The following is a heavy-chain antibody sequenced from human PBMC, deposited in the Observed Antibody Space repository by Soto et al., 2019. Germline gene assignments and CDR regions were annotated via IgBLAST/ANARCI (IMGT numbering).Heavy chain of an antibody. CDR1: GYRFSSYW. J-gene: IGHJ6*02. V-gene: IGHV5-51*01. Sequence: PGESLKISCQGSGYRFSSYWIAWVRQMPGKGLEWMGIIYPGDSDTIYSPSFQGQVSISVDKSTSTAYLQWSSLKDSDTAMYYCARHFSQRPTDHLDVWGQGTTVTVSS. D-gene: IGHD2-2*01. CDR2: IYPGDSDT. CDR3: ARHFSQRPTDHLDV.